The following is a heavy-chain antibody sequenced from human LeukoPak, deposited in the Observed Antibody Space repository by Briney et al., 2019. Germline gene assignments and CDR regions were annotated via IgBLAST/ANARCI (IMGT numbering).Heavy chain of an antibody. V-gene: IGHV3-66*01. J-gene: IGHJ4*02. CDR2: IYSGGST. D-gene: IGHD1-26*01. CDR1: GFTVSSNY. Sequence: GGSLRLSCAASGFTVSSNYMSWVRQAPGKGLEWVSVIYSGGSTYYADSVKGRFTISRDSSKNTLYLQMNSLRAEDTAVYYCAREGVGANDYFDYWGQGTLVTVSS. CDR3: AREGVGANDYFDY.